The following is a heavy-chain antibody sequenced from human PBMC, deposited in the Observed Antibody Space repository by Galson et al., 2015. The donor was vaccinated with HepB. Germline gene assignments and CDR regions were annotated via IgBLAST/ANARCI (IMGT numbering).Heavy chain of an antibody. CDR3: ARDGRTYARDYYYGMDV. J-gene: IGHJ6*02. Sequence: SVKVSCKASGFTFTSSAVQWVRQARGQRLEWIGWIVVGSGNTNYAQKFQERVTITRDMSTSTAYMELSSLRAEDTAVYYCARDGRTYARDYYYGMDVWGQGTTVTVSS. CDR2: IVVGSGNT. D-gene: IGHD1-26*01. V-gene: IGHV1-58*01. CDR1: GFTFTSSA.